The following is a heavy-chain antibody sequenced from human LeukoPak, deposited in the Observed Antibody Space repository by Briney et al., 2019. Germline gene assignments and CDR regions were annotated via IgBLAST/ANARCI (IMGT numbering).Heavy chain of an antibody. CDR3: ATPRAEGALDI. Sequence: ASVKVTCKVSGYTLTKLSMHWVRQAPGKGLEWMGDFDPEDGETIYAQRFQGRVTMTEDTSTNTAYMELSSLRSEDTAVYYCATPRAEGALDIWGQGTMVTVSS. CDR2: FDPEDGET. J-gene: IGHJ3*02. CDR1: GYTLTKLS. V-gene: IGHV1-24*01.